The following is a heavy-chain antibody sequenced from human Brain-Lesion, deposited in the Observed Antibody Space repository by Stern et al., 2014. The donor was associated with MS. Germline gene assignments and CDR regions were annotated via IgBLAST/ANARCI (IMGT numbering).Heavy chain of an antibody. J-gene: IGHJ4*02. CDR1: GGSISSSTYY. Sequence: QLQLQESGPGLVKPSETLSLTCTVSGGSISSSTYYWAWIRQPPGKGLEWIGNIYYSGFTYYHPSLKRRGTISVNMSKNQFSLKLSSVTAADTAIYYCARHDSVPRPSQLYSARDRGPGYFDYWGQGTLVTVSS. CDR2: IYYSGFT. CDR3: ARHDSVPRPSQLYSARDRGPGYFDY. V-gene: IGHV4-39*01. D-gene: IGHD1-26*01.